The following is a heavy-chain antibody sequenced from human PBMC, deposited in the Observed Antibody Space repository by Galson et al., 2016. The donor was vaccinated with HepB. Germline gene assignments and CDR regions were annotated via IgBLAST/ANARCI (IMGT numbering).Heavy chain of an antibody. J-gene: IGHJ6*02. CDR1: GHTSTTYG. CDR3: SGVPWNYGRNLYYVRIDV. V-gene: IGHV1-18*01. D-gene: IGHD1-7*01. Sequence: SVKVSCKASGHTSTTYGISWVRQAPGQGLEWMGWISAHTGNTNYAQKVQGRVTMTIDTSTGTAYMELRSLRSDDTAVYYCSGVPWNYGRNLYYVRIDVWGQGTTVTLSS. CDR2: ISAHTGNT.